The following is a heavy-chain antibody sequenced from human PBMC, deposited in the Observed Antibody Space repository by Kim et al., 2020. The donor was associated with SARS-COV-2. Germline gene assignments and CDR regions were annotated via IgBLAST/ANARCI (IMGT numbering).Heavy chain of an antibody. Sequence: SETLSLTCTVSGGSISSSSYYWGWIRQPPGKGLEWIGSIYYSGSTYYNPSLKSRVTISVDTSKNQFSLKLSSVTAADTAVYYCARRSSYSSGWYFDYCG. V-gene: IGHV4-39*01. CDR1: GGSISSSSYY. CDR2: IYYSGST. CDR3: ARRSSYSSGWYFDY. J-gene: IGHJ4*01. D-gene: IGHD6-19*01.